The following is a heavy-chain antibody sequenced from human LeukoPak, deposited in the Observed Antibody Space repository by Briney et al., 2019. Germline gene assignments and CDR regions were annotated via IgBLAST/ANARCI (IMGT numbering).Heavy chain of an antibody. CDR3: ARGSRVGARGKWFDP. J-gene: IGHJ5*02. CDR2: THYSGST. D-gene: IGHD1-26*01. V-gene: IGHV4-59*01. CDR1: GGSISSYY. Sequence: SETLSLTCTVSGGSISSYYWSWLRQPPGKGLEYIGYTHYSGSTNYNPSLKSRVTISLNTSGNQSSLKLSSVTAADTAVYYCARGSRVGARGKWFDPWGQGTLVTVSS.